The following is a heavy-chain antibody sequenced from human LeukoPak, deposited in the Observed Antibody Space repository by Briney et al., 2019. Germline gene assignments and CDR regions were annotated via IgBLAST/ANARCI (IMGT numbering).Heavy chain of an antibody. V-gene: IGHV3-23*01. J-gene: IGHJ4*02. CDR3: ATTPTPPVTMIVVVKGYFDY. CDR2: ISGSGGST. D-gene: IGHD3-22*01. CDR1: GFTFSSYV. Sequence: GGSLRLSCAASGFTFSSYVMSWVRQAPGKGLEWVSAISGSGGSTYYADSVKGRFTISRDNSKNTLYLQMNSLRAEDTAVYYCATTPTPPVTMIVVVKGYFDYWGQGTLVTVSS.